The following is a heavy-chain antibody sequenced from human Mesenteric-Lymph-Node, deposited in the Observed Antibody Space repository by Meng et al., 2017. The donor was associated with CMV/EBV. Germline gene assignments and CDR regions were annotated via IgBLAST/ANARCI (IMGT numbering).Heavy chain of an antibody. Sequence: SETLSLTCTVSGGSINTSPYYWGWIRQSPGKGLEWIGNVYYSGNTYYNPSLKSRVTISVDTSKNQFSLKLDSVTAADTAVYYCARTQGYCSSTSCSINWFDPWGQGTLVTVSS. CDR3: ARTQGYCSSTSCSINWFDP. V-gene: IGHV4-39*07. CDR1: GGSINTSPYY. CDR2: VYYSGNT. D-gene: IGHD2-2*01. J-gene: IGHJ5*02.